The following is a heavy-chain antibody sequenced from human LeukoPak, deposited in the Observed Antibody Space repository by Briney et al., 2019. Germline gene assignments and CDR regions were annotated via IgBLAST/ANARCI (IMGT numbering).Heavy chain of an antibody. CDR1: GFAFSSYW. CDR3: ARDLVRTDSGYDSGPVGY. J-gene: IGHJ4*02. V-gene: IGHV3-7*01. Sequence: GGSLRLSCAASGFAFSSYWMTWVRQAPGKGLEWVANIKQVGSEKYYVDSVKGRFTISRDNAKNSLYLQMNSLRGEDTALYYCARDLVRTDSGYDSGPVGYWGQGTLVTVSS. CDR2: IKQVGSEK. D-gene: IGHD5-12*01.